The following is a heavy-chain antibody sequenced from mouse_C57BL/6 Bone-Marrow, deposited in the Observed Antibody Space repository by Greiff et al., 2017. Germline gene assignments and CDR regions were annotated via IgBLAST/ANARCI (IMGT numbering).Heavy chain of an antibody. CDR3: AGDKFITTVVEYFDV. D-gene: IGHD1-1*01. CDR1: GFPITSGYY. CDR2: ITHSGET. Sequence: VQLQESGPGLVKPSQSLFLTCSITGFPITSGYYWIWIRQSPGKPLEWMGYITHSGETFYNPSLQSPISITRETSKNQFFLQLNSVTTEDTAMYYCAGDKFITTVVEYFDVWGTGTTVTVSS. V-gene: IGHV12-3*01. J-gene: IGHJ1*03.